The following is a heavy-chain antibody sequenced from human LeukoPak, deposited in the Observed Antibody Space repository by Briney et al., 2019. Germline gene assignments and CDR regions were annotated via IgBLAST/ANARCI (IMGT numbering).Heavy chain of an antibody. J-gene: IGHJ4*02. D-gene: IGHD3-22*01. V-gene: IGHV3-7*04. Sequence: PGGSLRLSCAASGFTFSNAWMSWVRQAPGKGLEWVATIKQDGSEKDYVDSVKGRFTISRDNAKNLVYLQMNSLRAEDTAVYYCARYRPNSMLVVVITDYYFDYWGQGTLVTVSS. CDR1: GFTFSNAW. CDR2: IKQDGSEK. CDR3: ARYRPNSMLVVVITDYYFDY.